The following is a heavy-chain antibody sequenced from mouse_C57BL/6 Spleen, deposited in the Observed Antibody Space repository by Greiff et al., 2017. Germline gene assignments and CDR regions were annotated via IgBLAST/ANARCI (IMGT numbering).Heavy chain of an antibody. CDR3: ARNDYDVGYFDG. V-gene: IGHV1-52*01. D-gene: IGHD2-4*01. CDR2: IDPSDSET. Sequence: QVQLKQPGAELVRPGSSVKLSCKASGYTFTSYWMHWVKQRPIQGLEWIGNIDPSDSETHYNQKFKDKATLTVDKSSSTAYMQLSSLTSEDSAVYYCARNDYDVGYFDGWGTGTTVTVSS. J-gene: IGHJ1*03. CDR1: GYTFTSYW.